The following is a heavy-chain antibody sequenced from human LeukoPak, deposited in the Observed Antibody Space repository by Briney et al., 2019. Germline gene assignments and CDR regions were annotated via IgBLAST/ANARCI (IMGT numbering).Heavy chain of an antibody. D-gene: IGHD6-19*01. J-gene: IGHJ4*02. CDR1: GGSISNYF. V-gene: IGHV4-59*13. CDR3: VRHTTSGWYQVVY. Sequence: SETPSLTCTVSGGSISNYFWSWIRQPPGKGLEGIGYITYRGSTDHNPSLKSRVTISVDASKNQFSLKLTSVAAADTAVYYCVRHTTSGWYQVVYWGQGTLVTVSS. CDR2: ITYRGST.